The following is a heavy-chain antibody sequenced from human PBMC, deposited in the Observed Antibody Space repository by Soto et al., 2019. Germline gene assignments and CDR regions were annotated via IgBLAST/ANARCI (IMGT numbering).Heavy chain of an antibody. Sequence: SETLSITCTVSGGSISSYYWSWFRQPPGNGLEWIGYIYYSGSTNYNPSLKSRVTISVDASKNQFSLKLSSVTAADTAWYNCAREGSRDAFDIWGQGTMVTVSS. CDR3: AREGSRDAFDI. CDR1: GGSISSYY. V-gene: IGHV4-59*01. J-gene: IGHJ3*02. CDR2: IYYSGST.